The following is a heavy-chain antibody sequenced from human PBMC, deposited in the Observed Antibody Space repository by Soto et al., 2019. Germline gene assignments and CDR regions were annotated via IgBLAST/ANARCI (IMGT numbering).Heavy chain of an antibody. CDR2: IGTAGDT. CDR3: ARGNNIRFLEWSPRVGMDV. D-gene: IGHD3-3*01. CDR1: GFTFSSYD. J-gene: IGHJ6*02. Sequence: GGSLRLSCAASGFTFSSYDMHWVRQATGKGLEWVSAIGTAGDTYYPGSVKGRFTISRENAKNSLYLQMNSLRAEDTAVYYCARGNNIRFLEWSPRVGMDVWGQGTTVTVSS. V-gene: IGHV3-13*01.